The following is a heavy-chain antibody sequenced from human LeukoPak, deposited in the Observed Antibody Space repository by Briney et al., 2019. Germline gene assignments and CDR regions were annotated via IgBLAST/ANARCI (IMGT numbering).Heavy chain of an antibody. Sequence: PSETLSLTCTVSGGSISSYYWSWIRQRAGKGQEWIGRIYTSGSTNYNPSLKSRATMSVDTSKNQFSLNLSFVTAADTAVYYCARDLYSYGRNWFDPWGQGTLVTVSS. J-gene: IGHJ5*02. V-gene: IGHV4-4*07. CDR3: ARDLYSYGRNWFDP. CDR2: IYTSGST. CDR1: GGSISSYY. D-gene: IGHD5-18*01.